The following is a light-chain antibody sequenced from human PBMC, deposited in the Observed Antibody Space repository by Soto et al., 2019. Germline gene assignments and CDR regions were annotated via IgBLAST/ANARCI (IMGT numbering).Light chain of an antibody. Sequence: QSALTQPPSASGSPGQSVTIFCTGASSDVGGYNYVSWFQQHPGKAPKLMIYEVTKRPSGVPDRFSGSKSGNTASLTVSGLQAEDEADYYCSSYAGSNYVFGTGTKLTVL. CDR2: EVT. CDR3: SSYAGSNYV. V-gene: IGLV2-8*01. J-gene: IGLJ1*01. CDR1: SSDVGGYNY.